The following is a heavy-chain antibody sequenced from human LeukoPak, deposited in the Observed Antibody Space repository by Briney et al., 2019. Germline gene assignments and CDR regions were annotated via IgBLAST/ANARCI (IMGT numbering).Heavy chain of an antibody. D-gene: IGHD3-9*01. CDR1: GDSVSSNSAT. Sequence: SQTLSLTCAISGDSVSSNSATWNWIRQSPSRGLEWLGRTYYRSNWFDNYADSLKGRITINPDPSKNQFSLLLGSVTPDDTAVYYCAREEGLYSGTGYYDYWGQGILVTVSS. CDR3: AREEGLYSGTGYYDY. J-gene: IGHJ4*02. CDR2: TYYRSNWFD. V-gene: IGHV6-1*01.